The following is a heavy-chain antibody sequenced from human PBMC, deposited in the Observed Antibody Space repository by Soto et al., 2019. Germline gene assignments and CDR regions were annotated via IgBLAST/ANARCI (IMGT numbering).Heavy chain of an antibody. CDR1: GFTVSSNH. V-gene: IGHV3-66*01. CDR3: AGPGEQHRY. CDR2: IYSGGST. Sequence: EVQLVESGGGLVQPGGSLRLSCAASGFTVSSNHMSWVRQAPGKGLEWVSLIYSGGSTYYADSVKGRFTFSRDNSKNKLYLQMNSLRVEDTAVYYCAGPGEQHRYWGQGTLVTVSS. J-gene: IGHJ4*02. D-gene: IGHD3-16*01.